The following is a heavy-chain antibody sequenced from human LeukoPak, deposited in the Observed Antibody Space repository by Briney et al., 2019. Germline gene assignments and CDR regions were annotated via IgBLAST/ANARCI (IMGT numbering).Heavy chain of an antibody. CDR3: ARDYRYIDV. CDR1: GFTVSSNY. CDR2: IYSGGSP. Sequence: GGSLRLSCAASGFTVSSNYMSWVRQAPGKGLEWVTIIYSGGSPYSTASAKGRFIVSRDSSEKTLYIQMNSLRVENTAVYFCARDYRYIDVWGKGTPVTVSS. D-gene: IGHD3-10*01. J-gene: IGHJ6*03. V-gene: IGHV3-66*02.